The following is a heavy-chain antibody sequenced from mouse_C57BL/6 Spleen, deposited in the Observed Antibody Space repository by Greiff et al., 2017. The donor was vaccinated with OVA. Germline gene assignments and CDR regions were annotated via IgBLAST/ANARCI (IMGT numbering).Heavy chain of an antibody. Sequence: QVQLQQPGAELVRPGSSVKLSCKASGYTFTSSWMHWVKQRPIQGLEWIGNIDPSDSETHYNQKFKDKATLTVDKSSSTAYMQRSSLPSEDSAVYYCAKGEAYDGYYDYWGQGTTLTVSA. CDR2: IDPSDSET. CDR1: GYTFTSSW. V-gene: IGHV1-52*01. J-gene: IGHJ2*01. D-gene: IGHD2-3*01. CDR3: AKGEAYDGYYDY.